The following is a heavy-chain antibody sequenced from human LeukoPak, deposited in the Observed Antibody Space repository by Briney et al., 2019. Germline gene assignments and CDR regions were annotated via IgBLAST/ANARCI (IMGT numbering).Heavy chain of an antibody. CDR2: IYYSGST. J-gene: IGHJ4*02. Sequence: SETLSLTCTVSGGSISSGGYYWSWIRQHPGKGLEWIGNIYYSGSTYCNPSLKSRVTISVDTSKNQFSLKLSSVTAADTAVYYCARNYYDILTGYSPFDYWGQGTLVTVSS. V-gene: IGHV4-31*03. D-gene: IGHD3-9*01. CDR1: GGSISSGGYY. CDR3: ARNYYDILTGYSPFDY.